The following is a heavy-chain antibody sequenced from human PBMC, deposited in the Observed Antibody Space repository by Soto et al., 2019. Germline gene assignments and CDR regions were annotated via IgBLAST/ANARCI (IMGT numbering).Heavy chain of an antibody. CDR3: ARNIAAAGTDYYYGMDV. CDR1: GGSISSSSYY. J-gene: IGHJ6*02. V-gene: IGHV4-39*01. Sequence: QLQLQESGPGLVKPSETLSLTCTVSGGSISSSSYYWGWIRQPPGKGLEWIGSIYYSGSTYYNPSLKSRVTISVDTSKNQFSLKLSSVTAADTAVYYCARNIAAAGTDYYYGMDVWGQGTTVTVS. D-gene: IGHD6-13*01. CDR2: IYYSGST.